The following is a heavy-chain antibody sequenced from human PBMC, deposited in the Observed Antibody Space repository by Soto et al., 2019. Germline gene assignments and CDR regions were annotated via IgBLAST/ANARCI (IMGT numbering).Heavy chain of an antibody. Sequence: QVQLQQWGAGLLKPSETLSLTCAVYGGSFSGYYWSWIRQPPGKGLEWIGEINHSGSTNYNPSLNSRVTVSVDTSKNQFSRKLSSVTAAATAVYYCARLWQVYCSSTSCLPFDYWGQGTLVTVSS. D-gene: IGHD2-2*01. J-gene: IGHJ4*02. V-gene: IGHV4-34*01. CDR3: ARLWQVYCSSTSCLPFDY. CDR1: GGSFSGYY. CDR2: INHSGST.